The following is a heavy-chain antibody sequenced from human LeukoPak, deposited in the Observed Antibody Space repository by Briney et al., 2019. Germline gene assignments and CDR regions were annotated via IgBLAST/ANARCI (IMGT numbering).Heavy chain of an antibody. J-gene: IGHJ5*02. Sequence: PGGSLRLSCAASGFTFSNYYMSWIRQAPGKGLEWVSNIGTSSTTIYYADSVKGRFTISRDNSKNTLYLQMNSLRAEDTAVYYCATRLRSRPNWFDPWGQGTLVTVPS. D-gene: IGHD3-3*01. CDR3: ATRLRSRPNWFDP. CDR1: GFTFSNYY. V-gene: IGHV3-11*04. CDR2: IGTSSTTI.